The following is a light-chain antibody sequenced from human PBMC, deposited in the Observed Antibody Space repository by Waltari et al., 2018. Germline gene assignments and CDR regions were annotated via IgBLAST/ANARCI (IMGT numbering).Light chain of an antibody. CDR3: QQYDTWPRT. CDR2: GAS. Sequence: EIVMTQSPATLSVSPGERATLSGRASQSVSNSLAWYQQNPGQPPRLLIFGASTRATGIPARFSGSGSGTEFTLTISSLQSEDFAVYYCQQYDTWPRTFGQGTKVEIK. V-gene: IGKV3-15*01. J-gene: IGKJ1*01. CDR1: QSVSNS.